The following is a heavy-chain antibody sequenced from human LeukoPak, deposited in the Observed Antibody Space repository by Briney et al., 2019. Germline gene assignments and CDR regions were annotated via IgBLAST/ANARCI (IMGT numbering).Heavy chain of an antibody. Sequence: GECLKISCKCSGYSFTSYWIGWVRQMPGQGLEWMGIISPGDSKAIYSPSFQGQVTISADKSISTAYLQWSSLKASGTAMYYCARLRGSGYDRFDYWGQGTLVTVS. CDR3: ARLRGSGYDRFDY. CDR1: GYSFTSYW. J-gene: IGHJ4*02. CDR2: ISPGDSKA. V-gene: IGHV5-51*01. D-gene: IGHD5-12*01.